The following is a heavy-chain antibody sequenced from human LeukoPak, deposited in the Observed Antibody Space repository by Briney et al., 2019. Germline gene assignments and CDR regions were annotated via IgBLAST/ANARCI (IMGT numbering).Heavy chain of an antibody. CDR2: IIPIFGTA. CDR1: GGTFSSYA. D-gene: IGHD3-10*01. Sequence: GASVKVSCKASGGTFSSYAISWVPQAPGQGLEWMGRIIPIFGTANYAQKFQGRVTITTDESTSTAYMEMNSLRSDDTAVYYCARDRITMVNDAFDIWGQGTMVTVSS. CDR3: ARDRITMVNDAFDI. J-gene: IGHJ3*02. V-gene: IGHV1-69*05.